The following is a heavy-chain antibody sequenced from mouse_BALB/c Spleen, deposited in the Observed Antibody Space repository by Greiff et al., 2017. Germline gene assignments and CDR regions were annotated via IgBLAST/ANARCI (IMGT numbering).Heavy chain of an antibody. D-gene: IGHD2-12*01. CDR3: AREDSYYRGVFAY. Sequence: EVMLVESGGGLVKPGGSLKLSCAVSGFTFSDYYMYWVRQTPEKRLEWVASISSGGSTYYPDSLKGRFTISRDNARNILYLQMSSLRSEDTAMYYCAREDSYYRGVFAYWGQGTLVTVSA. CDR2: ISSGGST. CDR1: GFTFSDYY. J-gene: IGHJ3*01. V-gene: IGHV5-6-5*01.